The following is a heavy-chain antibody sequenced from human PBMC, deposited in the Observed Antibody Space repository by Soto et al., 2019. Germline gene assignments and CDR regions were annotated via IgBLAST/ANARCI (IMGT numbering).Heavy chain of an antibody. CDR2: INHSGST. V-gene: IGHV4-34*01. CDR3: AREQDSTHNWFDP. Sequence: QVQLQQWGAGLLKPSETLSLTCAVYGGSFSGYYWSWIRQPPGKGLEWTGEINHSGSTNYNPSLKRLVTISVDTSKNQFSLKLSSVTAADTAVYYCAREQDSTHNWFDPWGQGTLVTVSS. CDR1: GGSFSGYY. J-gene: IGHJ5*02. D-gene: IGHD2-2*01.